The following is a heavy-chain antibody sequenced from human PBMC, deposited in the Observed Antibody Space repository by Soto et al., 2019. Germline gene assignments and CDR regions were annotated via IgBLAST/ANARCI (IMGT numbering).Heavy chain of an antibody. CDR1: GSTFTGHY. CDR3: GRGRSGQIVVFY. Sequence: ASVKVSCKASGSTFTGHYIHWVRQAPEQGPEWMGEIGPESGATRYAQKFQGRVTMTRDMSITTVYMELSNLSPDDTAVYYCGRGRSGQIVVFYWGQGTPVTVSS. V-gene: IGHV1-2*02. J-gene: IGHJ4*02. D-gene: IGHD5-12*01. CDR2: IGPESGAT.